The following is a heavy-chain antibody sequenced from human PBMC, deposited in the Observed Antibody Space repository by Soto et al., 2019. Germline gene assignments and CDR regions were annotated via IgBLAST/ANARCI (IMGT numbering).Heavy chain of an antibody. CDR3: AGERSALPGARDAMDV. CDR2: ISGSGGST. D-gene: IGHD1-1*01. J-gene: IGHJ6*02. CDR1: GFTFSSYA. Sequence: GGSLRLSCAASGFTFSSYAMRWVRQAPGKGLEWVSAISGSGGSTYYADSVKGRFTISRDNSKNTLYLQMNSLRAEDTAVYYCAGERSALPGARDAMDVWGQGTTVTVSS. V-gene: IGHV3-23*01.